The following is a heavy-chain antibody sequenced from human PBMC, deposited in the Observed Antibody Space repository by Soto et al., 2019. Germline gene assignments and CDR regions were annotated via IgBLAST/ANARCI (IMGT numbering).Heavy chain of an antibody. Sequence: GESLKISCKGSGYSFTSFWISWVRQMPGKGLEWMGRIDPSDSYTSYSPSFEGHVTNSADRSICTAYLQWSSLKASDTAMYYCARLERYTGYELHFDYWGQGTQVTVSS. D-gene: IGHD5-12*01. J-gene: IGHJ4*02. CDR2: IDPSDSYT. CDR3: ARLERYTGYELHFDY. V-gene: IGHV5-10-1*01. CDR1: GYSFTSFW.